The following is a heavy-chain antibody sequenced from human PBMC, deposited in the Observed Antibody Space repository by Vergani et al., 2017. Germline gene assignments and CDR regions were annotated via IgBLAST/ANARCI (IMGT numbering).Heavy chain of an antibody. CDR1: GFTFSSYA. V-gene: IGHV3-23*01. D-gene: IGHD3-3*01. Sequence: EVQLLESGGGLVQPGGSLRLSCAASGFTFSSYAMSWVRQAPGKGLEWVAGISGSGGSTNYADSVKGRFTISRDKSKNTLYLQMNSLRAEDTAVYYCAKDPNYDFWSGYFAFDIWGQGTMVTVSS. CDR2: ISGSGGST. J-gene: IGHJ3*02. CDR3: AKDPNYDFWSGYFAFDI.